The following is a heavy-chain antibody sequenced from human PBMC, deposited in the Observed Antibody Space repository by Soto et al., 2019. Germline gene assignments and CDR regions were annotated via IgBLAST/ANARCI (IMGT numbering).Heavy chain of an antibody. Sequence: SETLSLTCAVSGGSISSGGYSWSWIRQPPGKGLEWIGYMYHSGSTYYNPSLKSRVTISIDRSKNQFSLKLSSVTAADTAVYYCARSVTPWGQGTLVTVSS. J-gene: IGHJ5*02. CDR3: ARSVTP. CDR1: GGSISSGGYS. V-gene: IGHV4-30-2*01. D-gene: IGHD3-10*01. CDR2: MYHSGST.